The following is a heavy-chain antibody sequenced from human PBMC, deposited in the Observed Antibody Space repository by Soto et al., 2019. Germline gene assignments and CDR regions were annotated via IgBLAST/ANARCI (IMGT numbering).Heavy chain of an antibody. Sequence: PAESLRLSCAASGFTFSSYAMSWVRQAPGKGLEWVSAISGSGGSTYYADSVKGRFTISRDNSKNTLYLQMNSLRAEDTAVYYCAKALVGATGYWGQGTLVTVSS. CDR1: GFTFSSYA. V-gene: IGHV3-23*01. CDR3: AKALVGATGY. CDR2: ISGSGGST. D-gene: IGHD1-26*01. J-gene: IGHJ4*02.